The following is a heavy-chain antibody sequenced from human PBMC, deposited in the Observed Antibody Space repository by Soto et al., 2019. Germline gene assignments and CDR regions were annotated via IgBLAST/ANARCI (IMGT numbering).Heavy chain of an antibody. CDR3: ARRITGVSAY. V-gene: IGHV3-48*03. J-gene: IGHJ4*02. CDR2: ISSSGGRV. CDR1: GFNFNSYE. D-gene: IGHD2-8*02. Sequence: EVQLVESGGRLVQPGGSLRLSCRASGFNFNSYEMTWVRQTPGKGLQWVAYISSSGGRVEYADVVKGRFTISRDNAQNSLFLQMDSLGVEDTAVYFCARRITGVSAYWGQGTLVTVSS.